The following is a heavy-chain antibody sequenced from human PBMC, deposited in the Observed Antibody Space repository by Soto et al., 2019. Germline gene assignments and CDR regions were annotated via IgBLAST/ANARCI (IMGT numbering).Heavy chain of an antibody. Sequence: HPGGSLRLSCAASGFTFSSYWIHWVRQAPGKGLVWVSRINSDGSRTSYADSVKGRFTISRDNAKNTVYLQMNSLRAEDTAVYYCAVAVAGPTAIGYWGQGTLVTVSS. CDR3: AVAVAGPTAIGY. V-gene: IGHV3-74*01. CDR1: GFTFSSYW. CDR2: INSDGSRT. J-gene: IGHJ4*02. D-gene: IGHD6-19*01.